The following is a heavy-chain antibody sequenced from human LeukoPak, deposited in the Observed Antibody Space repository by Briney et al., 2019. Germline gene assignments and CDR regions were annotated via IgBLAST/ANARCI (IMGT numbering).Heavy chain of an antibody. CDR2: IYYSGST. J-gene: IGHJ6*02. CDR3: ARGGGLSYGFWSGYWAPRDDYYYGMDV. D-gene: IGHD3-3*01. V-gene: IGHV4-31*03. Sequence: PSQTLSLTCTVSGGSISSGGYYWSWIRQHPGKGLEWIGYIYYSGSTYYNPSLKSRVTISVDTSKNQFSLKLSSVTAADTAVYYCARGGGLSYGFWSGYWAPRDDYYYGMDVWGQGTTVTVSS. CDR1: GGSISSGGYY.